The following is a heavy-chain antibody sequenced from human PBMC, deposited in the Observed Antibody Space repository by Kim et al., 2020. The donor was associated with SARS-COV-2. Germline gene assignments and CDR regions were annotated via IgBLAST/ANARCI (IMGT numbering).Heavy chain of an antibody. CDR1: GFTFSSYG. D-gene: IGHD3-10*01. V-gene: IGHV3-30*18. Sequence: GGSLRLSCAASGFTFSSYGMHWVRQAPGKGLEWVAVISHDETNKDYADSVKGRFTISRDNSQNTLYLQMNSLRTEDTAVYYCAKGPQWFGEYPRFDPWGQGTLVTVSS. CDR2: ISHDETNK. CDR3: AKGPQWFGEYPRFDP. J-gene: IGHJ5*02.